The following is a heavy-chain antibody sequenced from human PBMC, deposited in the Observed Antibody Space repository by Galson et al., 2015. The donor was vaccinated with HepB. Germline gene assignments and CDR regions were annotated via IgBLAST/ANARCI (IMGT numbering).Heavy chain of an antibody. Sequence: SLRLSCAVSGFILTNYPTHWVRQAPGKGLEWVAVMSYDGSNEYYADSVKGRFTISRDTSKNTLFLQMNSLRSDDTAVYFCARGDSGSWFRFDYWGQGTLVTVSP. CDR1: GFILTNYP. CDR3: ARGDSGSWFRFDY. D-gene: IGHD5-12*01. V-gene: IGHV3-30*03. CDR2: MSYDGSNE. J-gene: IGHJ4*02.